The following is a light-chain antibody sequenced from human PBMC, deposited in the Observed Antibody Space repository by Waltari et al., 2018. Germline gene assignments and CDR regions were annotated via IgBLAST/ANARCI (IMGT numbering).Light chain of an antibody. V-gene: IGLV1-47*01. CDR3: ATWDDSLSGPV. CDR1: SSNTERNS. J-gene: IGLJ3*02. Sequence: QSALTQPPSASGPPGQRVSISCSGGSSNTERNSVFRYQPLPEAAPKLLMYRNNQRPSGVPDRFSGAKSGSSATLAISGLQSEDEADYYCATWDDSLSGPVFGGGTKLTVL. CDR2: RNN.